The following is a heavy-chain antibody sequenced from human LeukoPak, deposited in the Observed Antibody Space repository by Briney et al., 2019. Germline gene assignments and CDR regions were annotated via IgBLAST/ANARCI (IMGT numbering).Heavy chain of an antibody. Sequence: SETLSLTCTVSGGSISSGSYYWSWIRQPAGKGLEWIGRIYTSGSTNYNPSLKSRVTISVDTSKNQFSLKLSSVTAADTAVYYCARALWSGYSVPLGYWGQGTLVTVSS. J-gene: IGHJ4*02. CDR1: GGSISSGSYY. CDR2: IYTSGST. CDR3: ARALWSGYSVPLGY. V-gene: IGHV4-61*02. D-gene: IGHD3-3*01.